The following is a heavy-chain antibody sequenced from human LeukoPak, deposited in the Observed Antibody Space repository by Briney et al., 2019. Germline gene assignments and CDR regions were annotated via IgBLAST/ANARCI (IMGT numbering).Heavy chain of an antibody. CDR2: ITSSSTYM. CDR1: GFTFSTYN. D-gene: IGHD1-26*01. CDR3: ARDPYSGRYGDYYYYYMDV. Sequence: GGSLRLSCAASGFTFSTYNMNWVRQVPGKGLEWVSSITSSSTYMFYADSVKGRFTISRDNAQNSLYLQINSLRAEDTAVYYCARDPYSGRYGDYYYYYMDVWGKGTTVTVSS. V-gene: IGHV3-21*01. J-gene: IGHJ6*03.